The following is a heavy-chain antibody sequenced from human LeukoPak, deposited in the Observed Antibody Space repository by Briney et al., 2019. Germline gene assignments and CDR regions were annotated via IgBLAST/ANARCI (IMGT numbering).Heavy chain of an antibody. CDR1: GGSISSYY. Sequence: NPSETLSLTCTVSGGSISSYYWSWIRQPPGKGLEWIGYIYYSGSTNYNPSLKSRVTISVDTSKNQFSLKLSSVTAADTAVYYCARGGHCSSTSCFNGFDPWGQGTLVTVSS. V-gene: IGHV4-59*01. CDR2: IYYSGST. D-gene: IGHD2-2*01. CDR3: ARGGHCSSTSCFNGFDP. J-gene: IGHJ5*02.